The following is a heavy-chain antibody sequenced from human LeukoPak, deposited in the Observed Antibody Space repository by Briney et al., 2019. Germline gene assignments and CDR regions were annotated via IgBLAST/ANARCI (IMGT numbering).Heavy chain of an antibody. J-gene: IGHJ5*02. CDR3: ASGGYCSSTSCYNWFDP. D-gene: IGHD2-2*01. CDR1: GGSFSGYY. CDR2: INHSGST. V-gene: IGHV4-34*01. Sequence: PSETLSLTCAVYGGSFSGYYWSWIRQPRGKGLEWIGEINHSGSTNYNPSLKSRVTISVDTSKNQFSLKLSSVTAADTAVYYCASGGYCSSTSCYNWFDPWGQGTLVTVSS.